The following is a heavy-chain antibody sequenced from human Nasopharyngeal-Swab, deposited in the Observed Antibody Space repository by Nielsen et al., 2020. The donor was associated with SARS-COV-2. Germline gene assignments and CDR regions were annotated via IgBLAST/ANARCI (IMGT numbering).Heavy chain of an antibody. D-gene: IGHD5-12*01. Sequence: GGSLRLSCAASGFTFSSYAMSWVRQAPGKGLKWVSAISGSGGSTYYADSVKGRFTISRDNSKNTLYLQMNSLRAEDTAVYYCAKGYSGYPRNNWFDPWGQGTLVTVSS. CDR3: AKGYSGYPRNNWFDP. V-gene: IGHV3-23*01. J-gene: IGHJ5*02. CDR1: GFTFSSYA. CDR2: ISGSGGST.